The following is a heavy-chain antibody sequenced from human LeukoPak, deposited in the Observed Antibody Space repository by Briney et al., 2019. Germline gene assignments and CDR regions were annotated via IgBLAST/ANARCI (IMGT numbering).Heavy chain of an antibody. CDR3: TTAALYYYDSSGFVGY. D-gene: IGHD3-22*01. J-gene: IGHJ4*02. Sequence: RAGGSLRLSCAASGFTFSNAWMSWVRQAPGKGLEWVGRIKSKTDGGTTDYAAPVKGRFTISRDDSKNTLYLQMNSLKTEDTAVYYCTTAALYYYDSSGFVGYRGQGTLVTVSS. CDR2: IKSKTDGGTT. CDR1: GFTFSNAW. V-gene: IGHV3-15*01.